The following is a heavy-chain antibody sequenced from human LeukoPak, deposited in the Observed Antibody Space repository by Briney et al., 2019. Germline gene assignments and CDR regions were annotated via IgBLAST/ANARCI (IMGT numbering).Heavy chain of an antibody. Sequence: PSQTLSLTCAVSGGSISSGGYSWSWIRQPPGKGLEWIGYIYHSGSTYYNPSLKSRVTISVDRSKNQFSLKLSSVTAADTAVYYCARQYYYGSGSYPDYWGQGTLVTVSP. V-gene: IGHV4-30-2*01. CDR1: GGSISSGGYS. D-gene: IGHD3-10*01. CDR2: IYHSGST. CDR3: ARQYYYGSGSYPDY. J-gene: IGHJ4*02.